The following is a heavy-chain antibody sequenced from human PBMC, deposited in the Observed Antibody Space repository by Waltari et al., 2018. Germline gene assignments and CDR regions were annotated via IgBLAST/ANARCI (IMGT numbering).Heavy chain of an antibody. CDR1: GYTFTGFD. J-gene: IGHJ3*02. V-gene: IGHV1-8*03. CDR3: ARGGSGSPSPHPFDI. D-gene: IGHD3-10*01. CDR2: LNPNSGNT. Sequence: QVQLVQSGAEVKKPGASVRVSCKASGYTFTGFDIRWVRQATGQGLEWMAWLNPNSGNTGYARNSRGRVTITRDTSISTAYMELSSLTYEDTAMYYCARGGSGSPSPHPFDIWGQGTMVTVSS.